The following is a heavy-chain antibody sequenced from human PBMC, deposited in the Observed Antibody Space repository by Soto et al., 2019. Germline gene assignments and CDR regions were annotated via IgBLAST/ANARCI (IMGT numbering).Heavy chain of an antibody. D-gene: IGHD3-10*01. J-gene: IGHJ5*02. V-gene: IGHV5-51*01. CDR1: GYSFTSYW. CDR2: IYPGDSDT. Sequence: PGESLKISCKGSGYSFTSYWIGWVLQMPWKGLEWMGIIYPGDSDTRYSPSFQGQVTISADKSISTAYLQWSSLKASDTAMYYCARHPDVTMVRGVIKYNWFDPWGQGTLVTVSS. CDR3: ARHPDVTMVRGVIKYNWFDP.